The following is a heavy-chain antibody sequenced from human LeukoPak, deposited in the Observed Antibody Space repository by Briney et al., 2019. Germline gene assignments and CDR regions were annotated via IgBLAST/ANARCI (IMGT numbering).Heavy chain of an antibody. CDR3: ARDNGGWFDT. D-gene: IGHD3-10*01. CDR2: IKQGGREE. J-gene: IGHJ5*02. CDR1: EFIFSDYW. V-gene: IGHV3-7*03. Sequence: GSLRLSCVASEFIFSDYWMSWVRQAPGKGLEWVANIKQGGREEKYVSSVKGRFAISRDDAKSTLYLQMDSLSGDDTAVYYCARDNGGWFDTWGRGTLVTVSS.